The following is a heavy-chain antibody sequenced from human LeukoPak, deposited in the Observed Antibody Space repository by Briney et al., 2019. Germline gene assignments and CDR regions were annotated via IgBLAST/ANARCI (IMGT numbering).Heavy chain of an antibody. Sequence: SETLSLTRAVYGVSFSGYYWSWIRQPPGKGLEWMGEINQSGSTNYNPALKSRVTISVDASKTQFYPKLSSVTAADTAVYYCARVMTTVATRGYFDLWGRGTLVTVSS. V-gene: IGHV4-34*01. CDR2: INQSGST. CDR3: ARVMTTVATRGYFDL. D-gene: IGHD4-23*01. CDR1: GVSFSGYY. J-gene: IGHJ2*01.